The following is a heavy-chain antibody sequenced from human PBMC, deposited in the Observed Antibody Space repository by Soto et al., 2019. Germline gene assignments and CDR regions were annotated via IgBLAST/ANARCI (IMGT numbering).Heavy chain of an antibody. CDR3: AKDVHDYGDYDAFDI. D-gene: IGHD4-17*01. Sequence: EVQLLESGGGLVQPGGSLRLSCAASEFSFNNYAMSWVRQAPGKGLEWVSALSGSGVTTYYADSVKGRFTISRDNSKNTLYLQMNSLRAEDTAIYYCAKDVHDYGDYDAFDIWGQGTMVTVSS. V-gene: IGHV3-23*01. CDR2: LSGSGVTT. CDR1: EFSFNNYA. J-gene: IGHJ3*02.